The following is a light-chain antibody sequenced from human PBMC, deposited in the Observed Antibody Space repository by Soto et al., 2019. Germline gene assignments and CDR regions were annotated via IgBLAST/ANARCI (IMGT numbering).Light chain of an antibody. Sequence: EILMTQSPASLSVSPGERATLSCRASQSVNNNLAWYQQKPGQAPRLVIYGASSRATGIPARFSGSGSGTEFTLPISSLQSEDFAVYYCQQYKDWPPWTFGQGTKVEIK. CDR1: QSVNNN. CDR2: GAS. CDR3: QQYKDWPPWT. V-gene: IGKV3D-15*01. J-gene: IGKJ1*01.